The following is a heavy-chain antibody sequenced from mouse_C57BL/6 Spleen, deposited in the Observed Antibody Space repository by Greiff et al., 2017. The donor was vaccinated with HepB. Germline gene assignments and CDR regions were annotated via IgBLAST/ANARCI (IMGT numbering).Heavy chain of an antibody. CDR3: ARRATTVVNYYAMDY. CDR2: IYPRSGNT. Sequence: QVQLQQSGAELARPGASVKLSCKASGYTFTSYGISWVKQRTGQGLEWIGEIYPRSGNTYYNEKFKGKATLTADKSSSTAYMELRSLTSEDSAVYFCARRATTVVNYYAMDYWGQGTSVTVSS. D-gene: IGHD1-1*01. J-gene: IGHJ4*01. CDR1: GYTFTSYG. V-gene: IGHV1-81*01.